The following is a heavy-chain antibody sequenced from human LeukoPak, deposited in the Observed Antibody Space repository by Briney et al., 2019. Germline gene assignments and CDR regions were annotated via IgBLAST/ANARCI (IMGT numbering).Heavy chain of an antibody. J-gene: IGHJ6*04. Sequence: GGSLRLSCAASGFTFDDYSMHWVRHAPGKGLEWVSLISRDGDNTYYADSVKGRFTISRDNSKNSLYLQMNSLRAEDTAVYYCAELGITMIGGVWGKGTTVTISS. D-gene: IGHD3-10*02. CDR1: GFTFDDYS. CDR2: ISRDGDNT. CDR3: AELGITMIGGV. V-gene: IGHV3-43*01.